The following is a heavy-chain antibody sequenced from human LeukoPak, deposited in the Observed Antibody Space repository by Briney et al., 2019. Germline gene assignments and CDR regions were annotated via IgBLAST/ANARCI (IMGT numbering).Heavy chain of an antibody. CDR3: AKDREVQWLVNHPYYFDY. D-gene: IGHD6-19*01. CDR2: ISGSGGST. Sequence: RGSLRLSCAASGFTFSSYAMSWVRQAPGKGLEWVSAISGSGGSTYYADSVKGRFTISRDNSKNTLYLQMNSLRAEDTAVYYCAKDREVQWLVNHPYYFDYWGQGTLVTVSS. V-gene: IGHV3-23*01. CDR1: GFTFSSYA. J-gene: IGHJ4*02.